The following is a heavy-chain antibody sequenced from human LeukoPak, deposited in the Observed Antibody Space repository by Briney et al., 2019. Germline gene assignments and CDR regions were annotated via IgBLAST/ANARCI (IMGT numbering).Heavy chain of an antibody. Sequence: GGSLTLFCAPSEFSVGSNYMTWAPPAPGEGLEGGSHIYSGGSTYYADSVKGRFTISRDNSKNTLYLQMNSLRAEDTAVYFCARGSSNVAARNNWFDPWGQGTLVTVSS. D-gene: IGHD6-6*01. CDR1: EFSVGSNY. J-gene: IGHJ5*02. CDR2: IYSGGST. V-gene: IGHV3-66*01. CDR3: ARGSSNVAARNNWFDP.